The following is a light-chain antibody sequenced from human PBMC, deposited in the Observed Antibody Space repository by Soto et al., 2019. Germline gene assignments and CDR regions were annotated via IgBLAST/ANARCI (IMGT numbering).Light chain of an antibody. V-gene: IGKV1-39*01. J-gene: IGKJ4*01. Sequence: DIQMTQSPSSLSASVGDRVTIACRASQSISSYLNWYQQKPGKAPKLLIYAASSLQSGVPSRFSGSGSGTECTLTISSLQPEDFATYYCQQSYSIHLPFGGGTKVEIK. CDR3: QQSYSIHLP. CDR1: QSISSY. CDR2: AAS.